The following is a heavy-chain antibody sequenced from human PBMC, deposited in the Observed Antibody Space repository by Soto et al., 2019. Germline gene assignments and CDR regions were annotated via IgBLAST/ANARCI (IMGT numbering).Heavy chain of an antibody. J-gene: IGHJ4*02. V-gene: IGHV3-23*01. CDR2: ISGGGHRT. CDR3: AKGRYLVTSGGCAKY. CDR1: GFMFDNYA. Sequence: EVKLLESGGGLVPPGASARLSCITSGFMFDNYAMSWVRQSPGRGLEWVAAISGGGHRTVYTQSVQGPFIISRDKSKKMPFLLMNSLRSEDTAVYYCAKGRYLVTSGGCAKYWGLGALVCVSA. D-gene: IGHD2-15*01.